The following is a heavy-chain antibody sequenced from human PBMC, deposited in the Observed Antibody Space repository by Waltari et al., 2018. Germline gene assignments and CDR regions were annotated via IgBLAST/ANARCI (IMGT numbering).Heavy chain of an antibody. Sequence: EVQLVQSGAEVKKPGATVNIPCKFSGYTFTDYSMHWVQQAPGNGPEWMGLVDPEDGETIYAEKFQGRVTITADTSTDTAYMELSSLGSDDMAVYYCATSPHITIFGVPRSHPPDYWGQGTLVTVSS. CDR3: ATSPHITIFGVPRSHPPDY. CDR1: GYTFTDYS. J-gene: IGHJ4*02. CDR2: VDPEDGET. V-gene: IGHV1-69-2*01. D-gene: IGHD3-3*01.